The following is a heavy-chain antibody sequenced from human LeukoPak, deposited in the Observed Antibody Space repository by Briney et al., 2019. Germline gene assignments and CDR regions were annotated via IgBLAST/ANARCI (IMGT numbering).Heavy chain of an antibody. CDR1: GGTFSSYA. D-gene: IGHD3-10*01. V-gene: IGHV1-69*04. Sequence: ASVKVSCKASGGTFSSYAISWVRQAPGQGLEWMGRIIPILGIANYAQKFQGRVTITADKSTSTVYMELSSLRSADTAVYYCARVRGPSPTGTDYYYYMDVWGKGTTVTVSS. CDR3: ARVRGPSPTGTDYYYYMDV. CDR2: IIPILGIA. J-gene: IGHJ6*03.